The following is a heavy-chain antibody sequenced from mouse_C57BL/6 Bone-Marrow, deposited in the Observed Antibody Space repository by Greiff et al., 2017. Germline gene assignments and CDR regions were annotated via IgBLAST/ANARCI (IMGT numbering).Heavy chain of an antibody. D-gene: IGHD1-1*01. CDR3: TRDRYYGSSFYWYFGV. V-gene: IGHV5-9-1*02. Sequence: EVKLVESGEGLVKPGGSLKLSCAASGFTFSSYAMSWVRQTPEKRLEWVAYISSGGDYIYYADTVKGRFTISRDNARNTLYLQMSSLKSEDTAMYYCTRDRYYGSSFYWYFGVWDTGTTVTVSS. CDR2: ISSGGDYI. CDR1: GFTFSSYA. J-gene: IGHJ1*03.